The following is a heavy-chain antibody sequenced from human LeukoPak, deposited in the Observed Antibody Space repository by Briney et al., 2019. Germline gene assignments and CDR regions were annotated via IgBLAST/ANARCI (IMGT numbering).Heavy chain of an antibody. Sequence: PSETLSLTCAVYGGSFSGYYWSWIRQPPGKGLEWIGEINHSGSTNYNPSLKSRVTISVDTSKNQFSLKLSSVTAADTAVYYCARRVVTMVRGVRGRFDPWGQGTLVTVSS. CDR1: GGSFSGYY. CDR2: INHSGST. D-gene: IGHD3-10*01. J-gene: IGHJ5*02. V-gene: IGHV4-34*01. CDR3: ARRVVTMVRGVRGRFDP.